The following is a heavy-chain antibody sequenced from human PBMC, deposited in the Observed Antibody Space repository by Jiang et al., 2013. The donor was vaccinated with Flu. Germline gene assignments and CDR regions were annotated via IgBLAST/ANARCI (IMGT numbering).Heavy chain of an antibody. CDR3: ARRYRVYSSSWYRGVWFDP. CDR2: ISAYNGST. J-gene: IGHJ5*02. Sequence: GAEVKKPGASVKVSCKASGYTFTGYYMHWVRQAPGQGLEWTGWISAYNGSTNYAQKFQGRVTMTTDTSTSTAYMELRSLRSDDTAVHYCARRYRVYSSSWYRGVWFDPWGQGTLVTVSS. D-gene: IGHD6-13*01. CDR1: GYTFTGYY. V-gene: IGHV1-18*04.